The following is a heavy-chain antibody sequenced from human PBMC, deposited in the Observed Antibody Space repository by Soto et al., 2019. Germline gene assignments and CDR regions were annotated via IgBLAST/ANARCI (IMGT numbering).Heavy chain of an antibody. CDR1: GFTFSDSY. J-gene: IGHJ6*02. V-gene: IGHV3-11*01. CDR2: ITFSGNTV. CDR3: ARVSWREKYGMDV. Sequence: PGGSLRLSCPASGFTFSDSYMSWIRQAPGKGLEWISYITFSGNTVYYADSLKGRFTISRDNAKNSLYLQMNRLRAEDTAVYYCARVSWREKYGMDVWGQGTTVTVSS.